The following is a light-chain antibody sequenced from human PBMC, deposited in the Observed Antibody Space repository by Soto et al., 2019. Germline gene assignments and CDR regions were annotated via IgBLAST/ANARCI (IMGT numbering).Light chain of an antibody. J-gene: IGKJ1*01. CDR2: DAS. Sequence: EIVLTQSPATLSVSPGERVTLSCRASQSVDFSLAWYQQKPGQAPRLLIYDASSRATGIPDRFSGSGSGTDFTLTINRLEPEDFAVYYCQHYGSPRTFGQGTKV. CDR3: QHYGSPRT. CDR1: QSVDFS. V-gene: IGKV3-20*01.